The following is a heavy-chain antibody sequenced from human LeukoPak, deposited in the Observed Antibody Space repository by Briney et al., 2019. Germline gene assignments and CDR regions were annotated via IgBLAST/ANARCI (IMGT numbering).Heavy chain of an antibody. D-gene: IGHD3-10*01. V-gene: IGHV1-2*02. CDR2: INPNSGGT. CDR3: ARDHEPMGAYYYYMDV. CDR1: GYTFTGYY. Sequence: ASVKVSCKASGYTFTGYYMHWVRQAPGQGREWMGWINPNSGGTNYAQKFQGRVTMTRDTSISTAYMELSRLRSDDTAVYYCARDHEPMGAYYYYMDVWGKGTTVTISS. J-gene: IGHJ6*03.